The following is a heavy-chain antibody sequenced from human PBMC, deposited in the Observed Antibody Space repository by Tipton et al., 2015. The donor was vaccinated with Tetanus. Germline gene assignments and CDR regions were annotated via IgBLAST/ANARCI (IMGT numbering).Heavy chain of an antibody. D-gene: IGHD3-10*01. CDR3: ARDRGVRGGYDYYHGMDV. Sequence: TLSLTCTVSGGSIISADHYWSWIRQPPGKGLEWIGYIYYSGTTYYSPSLKSRVTISVDTSQKQISLKVNSVTAADTAVYYCARDRGVRGGYDYYHGMDVWGQGTTVTVSS. CDR2: IYYSGTT. CDR1: GGSIISADHY. V-gene: IGHV4-30-4*01. J-gene: IGHJ6*02.